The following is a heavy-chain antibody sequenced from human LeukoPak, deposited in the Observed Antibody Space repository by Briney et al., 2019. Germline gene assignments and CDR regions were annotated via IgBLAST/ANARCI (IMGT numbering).Heavy chain of an antibody. CDR1: GGSFSGYY. CDR3: ARHWGGWDDLRFDP. Sequence: SETLSLTCAVYGGSFSGYYWSWIRQPPGKGLEWIGEINHSGSTNYNPSLKSRVTISVDTSKNQFSLKLSSVTAADTAVYYCARHWGGWDDLRFDPWGQGTLVTVSS. CDR2: INHSGST. V-gene: IGHV4-34*01. J-gene: IGHJ5*02. D-gene: IGHD6-19*01.